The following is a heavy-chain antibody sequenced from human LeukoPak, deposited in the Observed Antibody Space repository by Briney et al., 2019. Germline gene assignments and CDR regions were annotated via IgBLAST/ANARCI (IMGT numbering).Heavy chain of an antibody. CDR2: IYHSGST. D-gene: IGHD3-22*01. Sequence: SETLSLTCTVSGYSISSGYYWGWIRQPPGKGLEWIGSIYHSGSTYYNPSLKSRVTISVDTSKNQFSLKLSSVTAADTAVYYCARDTRMAYNWFDPWGQGTLVTVSS. CDR1: GYSISSGYY. V-gene: IGHV4-38-2*02. CDR3: ARDTRMAYNWFDP. J-gene: IGHJ5*02.